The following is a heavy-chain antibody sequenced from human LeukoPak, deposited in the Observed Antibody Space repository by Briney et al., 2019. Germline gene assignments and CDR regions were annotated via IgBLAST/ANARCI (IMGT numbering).Heavy chain of an antibody. CDR2: IKQDGNEK. D-gene: IGHD1-1*01. V-gene: IGHV3-7*01. J-gene: IGHJ3*02. CDR1: GFTFSNYW. Sequence: PGGSLRLSCAASGFTFSNYWMSWVRQAPGKGLEWVANIKQDGNEKYYVDSVKGRFTISRDNAKKSLYLHMNSLRAEDMAVYYCVRNPGPWTRDIWGQGTMVTVSS. CDR3: VRNPGPWTRDI.